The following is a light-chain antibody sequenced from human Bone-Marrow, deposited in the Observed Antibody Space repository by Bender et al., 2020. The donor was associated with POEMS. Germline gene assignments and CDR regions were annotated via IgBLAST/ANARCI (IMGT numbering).Light chain of an antibody. CDR3: QAWGNYTLV. CDR2: LDN. V-gene: IGLV3-1*01. J-gene: IGLJ2*01. Sequence: SYELTQPPSVSVSPGQTAKITCSGENLGQKYVCWYQQRPGQTPVLVIYLDNKRPSGIPERFSGSNSGNTATLTIRGTQAMDESDFYCQAWGNYTLVFGGGTKLTVL. CDR1: NLGQKY.